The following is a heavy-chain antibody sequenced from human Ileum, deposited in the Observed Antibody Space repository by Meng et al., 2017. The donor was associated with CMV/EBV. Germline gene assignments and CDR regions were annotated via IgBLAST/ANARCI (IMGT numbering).Heavy chain of an antibody. CDR1: GGTCRNND. CDR3: AKDVSGWGYFDL. J-gene: IGHJ2*01. Sequence: ASGGTCRNNDRNWVRQAPEKGLGWVSRMSPDRNNIHYVGSVKGRFTISRDNSKSTLWLQMNSLRVEDTAVYYCAKDVSGWGYFDLWGRGTLVTVSS. D-gene: IGHD7-27*01. V-gene: IGHV3-23*01. CDR2: MSPDRNNI.